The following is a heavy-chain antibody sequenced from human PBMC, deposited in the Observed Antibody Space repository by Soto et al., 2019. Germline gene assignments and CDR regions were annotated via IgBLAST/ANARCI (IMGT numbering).Heavy chain of an antibody. J-gene: IGHJ4*02. CDR3: ARAEVDY. CDR2: MTSDGRTT. Sequence: GGSLRLSCAASGFTFGNYWMHWVRQAPGKGPEWVSRMTSDGRTTQYADSVKGRFTVSRDNAKSTLYLQMNSLRAEDTAVYYCARAEVDYWGPGTLVTVSS. V-gene: IGHV3-74*03. CDR1: GFTFGNYW.